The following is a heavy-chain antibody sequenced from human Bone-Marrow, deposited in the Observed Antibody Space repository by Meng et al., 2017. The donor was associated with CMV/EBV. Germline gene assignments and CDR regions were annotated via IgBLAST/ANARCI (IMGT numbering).Heavy chain of an antibody. J-gene: IGHJ6*02. D-gene: IGHD6-13*01. Sequence: ASVKVSCKASGYTFTSYYMHWVRQAPGQGLEWMGIINPSGDSTSYAQKFQGRVTMTRDTSTSTVYMELSSLRSEDTAVYYCARALRRQQLVLEVYYYYGMDVWGQGTTVTVSS. V-gene: IGHV1-46*01. CDR3: ARALRRQQLVLEVYYYYGMDV. CDR2: INPSGDST. CDR1: GYTFTSYY.